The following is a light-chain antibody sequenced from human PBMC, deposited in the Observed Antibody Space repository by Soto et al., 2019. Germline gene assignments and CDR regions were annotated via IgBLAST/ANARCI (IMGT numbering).Light chain of an antibody. CDR3: QQRGD. CDR2: DAS. J-gene: IGKJ4*01. V-gene: IGKV3-11*01. CDR1: QSIRNF. Sequence: EIVLTQSPATLSLSPGERATLSCRASQSIRNFLAWYQQQPGQAPRLLIYDASNRATGVPARFSGSGSGTDFTLTISSREPEDFAVYYCQQRGDFGGGTKVEIK.